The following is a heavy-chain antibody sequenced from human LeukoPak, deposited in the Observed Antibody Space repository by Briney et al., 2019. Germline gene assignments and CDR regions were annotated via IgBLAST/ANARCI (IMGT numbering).Heavy chain of an antibody. V-gene: IGHV3-30*03. CDR3: AREKAILKFDY. J-gene: IGHJ4*02. Sequence: GGSPRLSCAASGFTFSSYSMNWVRQAPGKGLEWVAVISYDGSNKYYADSVKGRFTISRDNSKNTLYLQMNSLRAEDTAVYYCAREKAILKFDYWGQGTLVTVSS. CDR2: ISYDGSNK. CDR1: GFTFSSYS.